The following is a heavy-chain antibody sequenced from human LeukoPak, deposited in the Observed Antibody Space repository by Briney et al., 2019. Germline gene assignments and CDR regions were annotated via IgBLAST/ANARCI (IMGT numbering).Heavy chain of an antibody. CDR2: IRSKAYGGTT. J-gene: IGHJ4*02. CDR1: GFTFGDYA. Sequence: GGSLRLSCTASGFTFGDYAMSWVRQAPGKGLEWVGFIRSKAYGGTTEYAASVKGRFTISRNDYKSIAYLQMNSLKTEDTAVYYCTRGRCSSTSCYSYFDYWGQGTLVTVSS. CDR3: TRGRCSSTSCYSYFDY. V-gene: IGHV3-49*04. D-gene: IGHD2-2*01.